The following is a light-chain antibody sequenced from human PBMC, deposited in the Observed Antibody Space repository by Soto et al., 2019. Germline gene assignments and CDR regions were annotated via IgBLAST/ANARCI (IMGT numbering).Light chain of an antibody. J-gene: IGKJ4*01. CDR1: QGVSRK. V-gene: IGKV3-15*01. CDR2: GAA. Sequence: DIVMTQSPATLSVAPGERVTFSCRASQGVSRKLAWYQHKPGQAPKLLISGAATGATGIPARVRGRGSVTEFPLTISSLQSEVCSIYYCQQYHTCPLTFGGRTKVEIK. CDR3: QQYHTCPLT.